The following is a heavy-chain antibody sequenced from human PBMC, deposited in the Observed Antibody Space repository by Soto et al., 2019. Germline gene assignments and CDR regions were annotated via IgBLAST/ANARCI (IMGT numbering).Heavy chain of an antibody. CDR2: ISGYNGDT. J-gene: IGHJ6*02. D-gene: IGHD2-8*01. V-gene: IGHV1-18*01. Sequence: QGHLVQSEAEVKKSGASVKVSCKASGYTFTRYGISSVRQAPGQGLEWMGWISGYNGDTNYAQKFQGRVSMTIDTSTTTAYMELRSLTSDDTAVYYCAKNGQPPYYYYGLDVWGQGTKVTVSS. CDR1: GYTFTRYG. CDR3: AKNGQPPYYYYGLDV.